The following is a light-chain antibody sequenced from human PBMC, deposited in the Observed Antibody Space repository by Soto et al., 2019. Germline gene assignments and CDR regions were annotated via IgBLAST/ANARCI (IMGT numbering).Light chain of an antibody. V-gene: IGKV1-5*03. J-gene: IGKJ2*01. CDR2: TAS. CDR3: QKYNSYPFT. CDR1: QSISSW. Sequence: DIQMTQSPSTLSASVGDRVTITCRASQSISSWLAWYQQKPGKAPKLLIYTASSLESGVPSRFSGSGSGTEFTLTISSLQPDDFATYYCQKYNSYPFTFGQGTKVEIK.